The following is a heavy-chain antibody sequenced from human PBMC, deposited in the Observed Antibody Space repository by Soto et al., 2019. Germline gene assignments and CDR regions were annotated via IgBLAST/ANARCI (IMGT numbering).Heavy chain of an antibody. D-gene: IGHD2-8*01. V-gene: IGHV4-61*08. J-gene: IGHJ4*02. CDR3: ARKRNTNSWDAWV. Sequence: SETLSLTCTVSGASVTSGGYSWSWIRQSPGKGLEWIGFLIYNGATKYKSSLESRVTMSVDAPKNQFLLILSSVSAADTAIYYCARKRNTNSWDAWVWGQGKLVTVSS. CDR2: LIYNGAT. CDR1: GASVTSGGYS.